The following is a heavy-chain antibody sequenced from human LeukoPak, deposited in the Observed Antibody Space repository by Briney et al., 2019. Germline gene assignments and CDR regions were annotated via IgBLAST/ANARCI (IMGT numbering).Heavy chain of an antibody. D-gene: IGHD4-17*01. CDR2: MFHSGDT. CDR3: AKVGAYGDYARHDY. CDR1: GYSIRSGSY. J-gene: IGHJ4*02. V-gene: IGHV4-38-2*01. Sequence: SETLSLTCDVSGYSIRSGSYWGWIRQPPGKGLEWIGCMFHSGDTYHNPSLKSRVTISADTSKNQFSLKLTSVTAADTAVYYCAKVGAYGDYARHDYWGQGTLVT.